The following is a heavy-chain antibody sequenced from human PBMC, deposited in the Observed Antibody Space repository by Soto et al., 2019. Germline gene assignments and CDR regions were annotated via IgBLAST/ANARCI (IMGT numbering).Heavy chain of an antibody. CDR1: GFTFSSYA. V-gene: IGHV3-23*01. CDR3: AKGYSNLLYYFDY. J-gene: IGHJ4*02. CDR2: ISGSGGST. D-gene: IGHD4-4*01. Sequence: EVQLLESGGGLVQPGGSLRLSCAASGFTFSSYAMSWVRQAPGKGREWVSAISGSGGSTYYADSVKGRFTISRDNSKNTLYLQMNSLRAEDTAVYYCAKGYSNLLYYFDYWGQGTLVTVSS.